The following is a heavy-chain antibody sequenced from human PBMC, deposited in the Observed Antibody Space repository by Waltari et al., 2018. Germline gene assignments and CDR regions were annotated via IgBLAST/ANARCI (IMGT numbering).Heavy chain of an antibody. Sequence: QVQLQESGPGLVKPSETLSLTCAVSGYSISSGYYWGWIRQPPGKGLEWIGSIYHSGSTYYNPSLKSRVTISVDTSKTQFSLKLSSVTAADTAVYYCARQGWVSWGQGTLVTVSS. D-gene: IGHD1-26*01. CDR1: GYSISSGYY. CDR3: ARQGWVS. J-gene: IGHJ4*02. V-gene: IGHV4-38-2*01. CDR2: IYHSGST.